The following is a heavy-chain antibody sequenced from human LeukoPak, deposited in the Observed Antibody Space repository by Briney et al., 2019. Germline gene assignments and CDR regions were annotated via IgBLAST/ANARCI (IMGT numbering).Heavy chain of an antibody. CDR2: ISYDGSNK. D-gene: IGHD2-15*01. CDR3: AKPRNQPKYCSGGSCYYYYYGMDV. J-gene: IGHJ6*02. Sequence: GRSLRLSCAASGFTFSSYGTHWVRQAPGKGREWVAVISYDGSNKYYADSVKGRFTISRDNSKNTLYLQMNSLRAEDTAVYYCAKPRNQPKYCSGGSCYYYYYGMDVWGQGTTVTVSS. V-gene: IGHV3-30*18. CDR1: GFTFSSYG.